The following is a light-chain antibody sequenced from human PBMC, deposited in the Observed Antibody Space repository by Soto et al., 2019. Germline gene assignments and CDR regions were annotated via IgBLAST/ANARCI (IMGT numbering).Light chain of an antibody. CDR1: QSVSSSY. Sequence: EIVLTQSPGTLSLSPGERAILSCRASQSVSSSYFAWYQQKPGQAPRLLIYGAASRATGIPDRFTGSGSGTDFTLTIRRLEPEDFAVYYCQQYGSPPLTFGQRTHLQIK. J-gene: IGKJ2*01. V-gene: IGKV3-20*01. CDR2: GAA. CDR3: QQYGSPPLT.